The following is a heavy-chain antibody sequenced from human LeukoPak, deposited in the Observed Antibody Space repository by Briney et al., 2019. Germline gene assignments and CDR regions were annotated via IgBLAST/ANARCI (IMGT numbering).Heavy chain of an antibody. CDR1: GFTFRNYD. V-gene: IGHV3-23*01. Sequence: GGSLRLSCAASGFTFRNYDMSWVRQAPGKGLEWVSAISDSGDSTYYADSVKGRFTISRDNSRSTLYLQMDSLGAEDTAMYSCAKDVGTSGWLFGYWGQGTLVTVSS. CDR3: AKDVGTSGWLFGY. J-gene: IGHJ4*02. D-gene: IGHD6-19*01. CDR2: ISDSGDST.